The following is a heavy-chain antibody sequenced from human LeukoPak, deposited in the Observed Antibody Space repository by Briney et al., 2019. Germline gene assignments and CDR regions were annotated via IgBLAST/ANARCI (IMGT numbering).Heavy chain of an antibody. V-gene: IGHV1-24*01. CDR3: ATETGNFYFYS. Sequence: ASVTVSFKVSGYTLTELSMHWVRQAPGKGREWMGGFDPEDDEIIYAQRFQGRVTMTEDASTDTAYMELRSLRSVDTAVYYCATETGNFYFYSWGQGTLVTVSS. D-gene: IGHD1-7*01. CDR2: FDPEDDEI. J-gene: IGHJ4*02. CDR1: GYTLTELS.